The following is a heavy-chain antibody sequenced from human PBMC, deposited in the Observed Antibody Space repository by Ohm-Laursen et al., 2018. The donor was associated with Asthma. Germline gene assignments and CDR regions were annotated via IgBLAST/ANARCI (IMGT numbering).Heavy chain of an antibody. CDR2: INPSGGST. CDR3: ARDRYYYDSSGYLGTRLGAFDI. V-gene: IGHV1-46*01. D-gene: IGHD3-22*01. CDR1: GYTFIGNY. Sequence: ASVKVSCKASGYTFIGNYIHWVRQAPGQGLEWMGIINPSGGSTSYAQKFQGRVTMTRDTSTSTVYMELSSLRSEDTAVYYCARDRYYYDSSGYLGTRLGAFDIWGQGTMVTVSS. J-gene: IGHJ3*02.